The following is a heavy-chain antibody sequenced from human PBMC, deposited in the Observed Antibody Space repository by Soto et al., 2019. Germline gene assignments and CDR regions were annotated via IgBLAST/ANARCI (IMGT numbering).Heavy chain of an antibody. Sequence: PSETLSLTCAVYGGSGGSFSGYYWSWIRQPPGKGLEWFGYIYYSGSTNYNPSLKSRVTISVDTSKNQFSLKLSSVTAADTAVYYCARHDPYSSSWSPADYYYGMDVWGQGTTVTVSS. D-gene: IGHD6-13*01. J-gene: IGHJ6*02. CDR3: ARHDPYSSSWSPADYYYGMDV. V-gene: IGHV4-59*08. CDR1: GGSGGSFSGYY. CDR2: IYYSGST.